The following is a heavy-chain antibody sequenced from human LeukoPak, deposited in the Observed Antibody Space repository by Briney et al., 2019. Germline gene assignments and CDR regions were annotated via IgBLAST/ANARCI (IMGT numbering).Heavy chain of an antibody. V-gene: IGHV4-61*02. CDR1: GGSFSSGSYY. CDR2: IYTSGNT. Sequence: PSETLSLTCTVSGGSFSSGSYYWSWLRQPAGTGLQRIGRIYTSGNTNYNPSLKSRVTISVDTSKNQFSLKLSSVTAADTAVYYCARSTGHYDSSKGYWGQGTLDTVSS. J-gene: IGHJ4*02. CDR3: ARSTGHYDSSKGY. D-gene: IGHD3-22*01.